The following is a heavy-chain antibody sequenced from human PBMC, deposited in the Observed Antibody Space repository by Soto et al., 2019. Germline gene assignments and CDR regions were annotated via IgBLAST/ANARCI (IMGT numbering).Heavy chain of an antibody. V-gene: IGHV1-18*01. J-gene: IGHJ4*02. CDR3: ARGRYGDY. CDR1: GYGFTTYG. D-gene: IGHD1-1*01. CDR2: ISAHNGNT. Sequence: QIHLVQSGAEVKKPGASVKVSCKGSGYGFTTYGITWVRQAPGQGLEWMAWISAHNGNTNYAQKLQGRVTVTRDTSTSIAYMELRSLRSDDTAVYYCARGRYGDYWGQGALLTVSS.